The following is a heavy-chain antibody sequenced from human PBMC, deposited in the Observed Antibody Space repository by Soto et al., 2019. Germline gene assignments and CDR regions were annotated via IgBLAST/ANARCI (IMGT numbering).Heavy chain of an antibody. Sequence: VQLVESGGGLVQPGGSLTLSCAASGFTFNNYCMNWVRQAPGKGLEWVSFLRSSTITICYAYSVKGRFTISSDHAKNALYLQMTSLKDDATAVYFCARRSFDSVGHYRKPPAFDVWGQGTMVTVSS. D-gene: IGHD3-22*01. CDR1: GFTFNNYC. J-gene: IGHJ3*01. CDR2: LRSSTITI. V-gene: IGHV3-48*02. CDR3: ARRSFDSVGHYRKPPAFDV.